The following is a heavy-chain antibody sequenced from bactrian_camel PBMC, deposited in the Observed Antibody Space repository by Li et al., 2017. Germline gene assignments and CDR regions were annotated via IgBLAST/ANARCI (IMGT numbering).Heavy chain of an antibody. CDR1: GFTFSGCY. CDR3: SVATTSGTFNY. D-gene: IGHD2*01. Sequence: VQLVEFGGGLVQPGGSLKLTCAASGFTFSGCYMSWVRQAPGKGLEWVSSIYADAGTPYYADSVKGRSTISRDNAKNTLYLQMNSLKPEDTALYYCSVATTSGTFNYWGQGTQVTVS. J-gene: IGHJ4*01. CDR2: IYADAGTP. V-gene: IGHV3-2*01.